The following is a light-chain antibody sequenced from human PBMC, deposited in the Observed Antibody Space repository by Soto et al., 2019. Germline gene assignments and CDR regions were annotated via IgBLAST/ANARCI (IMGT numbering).Light chain of an antibody. J-gene: IGLJ2*01. CDR2: INS. CDR1: NSNIGAAYD. Sequence: QSVLTQPPSVSGALGQTVTISCTGTNSNIGAAYDIHWYQRRPGTAPKLLIYINSLRPSGVPDRFSGSKSPTSASLVIAGLQVEDEADYYCQSYDSDLNAVIFGGGTKLTVL. V-gene: IGLV1-40*01. CDR3: QSYDSDLNAVI.